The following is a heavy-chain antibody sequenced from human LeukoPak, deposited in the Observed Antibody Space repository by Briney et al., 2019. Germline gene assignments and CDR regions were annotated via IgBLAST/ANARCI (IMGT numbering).Heavy chain of an antibody. V-gene: IGHV3-7*01. CDR3: ARDGSGWYYFDH. J-gene: IGHJ4*02. CDR2: IRQDGGET. Sequence: PGGSLRLSCAASGFTFSSYAMHWVRQAPGKGLEWVANIRQDGGETYYGDSVKGRFIISKDNAKNSLFLQMNRLRAEDTAVYFCARDGSGWYYFDHWGQGTLVSVSS. CDR1: GFTFSSYA. D-gene: IGHD6-19*01.